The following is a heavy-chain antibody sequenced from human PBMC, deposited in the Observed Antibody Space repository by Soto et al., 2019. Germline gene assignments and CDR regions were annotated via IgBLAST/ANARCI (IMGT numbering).Heavy chain of an antibody. D-gene: IGHD2-8*02. V-gene: IGHV1-2*04. CDR1: GYTFTGYY. Sequence: ASVKVSCKASGYTFTGYYMHWVRQAPGQGLEWMGWINPNSGGTNYAQKFQGWVTMTRDTSISTAYMELSRLRSDDTAVYYCARPSSTGGSHEPPAYWGQGTLVTVSS. J-gene: IGHJ4*02. CDR2: INPNSGGT. CDR3: ARPSSTGGSHEPPAY.